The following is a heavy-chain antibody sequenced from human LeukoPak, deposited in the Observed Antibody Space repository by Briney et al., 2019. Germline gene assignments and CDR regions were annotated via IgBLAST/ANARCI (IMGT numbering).Heavy chain of an antibody. J-gene: IGHJ4*02. D-gene: IGHD6-13*01. V-gene: IGHV3-30*18. CDR3: AKDQGVAAASLDY. CDR2: ISYDGSNK. CDR1: GFTFSSYG. Sequence: GSSLRLSCAASGFTFSSYGMHWVRQAPGKGLEWVAVISYDGSNKYYADSVKGRFTISRDNSKNTLYLQMNSLRAEDTAVYYCAKDQGVAAASLDYWGQGTLVTVSS.